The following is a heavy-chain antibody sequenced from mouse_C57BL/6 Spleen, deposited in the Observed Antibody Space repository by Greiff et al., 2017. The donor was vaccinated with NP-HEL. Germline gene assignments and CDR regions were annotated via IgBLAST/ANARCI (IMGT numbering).Heavy chain of an antibody. Sequence: QVQLQQPGAELVKPGASVKLSCKASGYTFTSYWMHWVKQRPGRGLEWIGRIDPNSGGTKYNEKFKSKATLTVDKPSSTAYIQLSSLTSEDSAVYYCARRLLRPYWYFDVWGTGTTVTVSS. V-gene: IGHV1-72*01. CDR3: ARRLLRPYWYFDV. CDR2: IDPNSGGT. J-gene: IGHJ1*03. CDR1: GYTFTSYW. D-gene: IGHD1-2*01.